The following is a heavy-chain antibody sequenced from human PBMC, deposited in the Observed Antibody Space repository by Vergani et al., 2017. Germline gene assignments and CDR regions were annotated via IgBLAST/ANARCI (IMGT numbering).Heavy chain of an antibody. CDR1: GFTFSSYA. Sequence: QVQLVESGGGVVQPGRSLRLSCAASGFTFSSYAMHWVRQAPGKGLEWVAVISYDGSNKYYADSVKGRFTISRDNSKNTLYLQMNSLRAEDTAVYYCARGKMATIKDYFDYWGQGTLVTVSS. CDR2: ISYDGSNK. V-gene: IGHV3-30*01. J-gene: IGHJ4*02. CDR3: ARGKMATIKDYFDY. D-gene: IGHD5-24*01.